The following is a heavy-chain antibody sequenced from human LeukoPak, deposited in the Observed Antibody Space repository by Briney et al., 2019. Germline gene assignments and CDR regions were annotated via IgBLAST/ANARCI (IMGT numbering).Heavy chain of an antibody. Sequence: SVKVSCKASGGTFSSYAISWVRQAPGQGLEWMGRIIPIFGTANYAQKFQGRVTITTDESTSTAYMELSSLRSEDTAVYYCARGVQTGSGWHFDYWGQGTLDTVSS. D-gene: IGHD6-19*01. V-gene: IGHV1-69*05. J-gene: IGHJ4*02. CDR3: ARGVQTGSGWHFDY. CDR1: GGTFSSYA. CDR2: IIPIFGTA.